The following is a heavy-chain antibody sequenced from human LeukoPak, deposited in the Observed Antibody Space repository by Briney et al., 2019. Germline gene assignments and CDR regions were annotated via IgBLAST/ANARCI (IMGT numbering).Heavy chain of an antibody. J-gene: IGHJ1*01. CDR3: AREGLETGGVTTFNFQH. D-gene: IGHD3-16*01. V-gene: IGHV3-30*04. CDR1: GFTFSNYA. Sequence: GGSLRLSCAASGFTFSNYAMHWARQAPGKGLESVAVTSYDGSNKNYADSVKGRFTISRDNSKNTLYLQMNSPRAEDTAVYYCAREGLETGGVTTFNFQHWGQGTLVTVSS. CDR2: TSYDGSNK.